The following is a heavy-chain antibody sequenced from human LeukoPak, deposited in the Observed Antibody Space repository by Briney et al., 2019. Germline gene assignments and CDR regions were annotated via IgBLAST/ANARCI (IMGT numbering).Heavy chain of an antibody. D-gene: IGHD3-9*01. J-gene: IGHJ4*02. CDR3: AMGDSLSGYRI. Sequence: PSETLSLTCTVSGGSISSYYWSWIRQPAGKGLEWIGRMYISGRASYNPSLQSRVTMSLDKSKNQFSLKLRSATAADTAIYYCAMGDSLSGYRIWGQGTLVTVSS. CDR1: GGSISSYY. V-gene: IGHV4-4*07. CDR2: MYISGRA.